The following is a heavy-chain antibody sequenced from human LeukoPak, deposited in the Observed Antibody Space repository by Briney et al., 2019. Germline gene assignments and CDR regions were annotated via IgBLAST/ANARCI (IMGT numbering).Heavy chain of an antibody. D-gene: IGHD5-18*01. CDR1: GFTFSSYS. CDR2: ISSSSSYI. V-gene: IGHV3-21*01. J-gene: IGHJ4*02. CDR3: ASGTSYGLVMYYFDY. Sequence: GGSLRLSCAVSGFTFSSYSMNWVRQAPGKGLEWVSSISSSSSYIYYADSVKGRFTISRDNAKNSLYLQMNSLRAEDTAVYYCASGTSYGLVMYYFDYWGQGTLVTVSS.